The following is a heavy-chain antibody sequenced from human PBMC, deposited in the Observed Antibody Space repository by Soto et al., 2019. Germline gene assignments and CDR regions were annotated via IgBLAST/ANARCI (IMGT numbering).Heavy chain of an antibody. V-gene: IGHV3-30*18. CDR3: AKEEEYSNYGRYYYYGMDV. D-gene: IGHD4-4*01. J-gene: IGHJ6*02. CDR2: ISYDGSNK. CDR1: GFTFSSYG. Sequence: QVQLVESGGGVVQSGRSLRLSCAASGFTFSSYGMHWVRQAPGKGLEWVAVISYDGSNKYYADSVKGRFTISRDNSKNTLYLQMNSLRAEDTAVYYCAKEEEYSNYGRYYYYGMDVWGQGTTVTVSS.